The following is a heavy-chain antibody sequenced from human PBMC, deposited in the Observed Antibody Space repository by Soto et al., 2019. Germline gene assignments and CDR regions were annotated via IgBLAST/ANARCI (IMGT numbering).Heavy chain of an antibody. CDR1: GFTFSSYS. Sequence: GGSLRLSCAASGFTFSSYSMNWVRQAPGKGLEWVSSISSSSSYIYYADSVKGRFTIPRDNAKNSLYLQMNSLRAEDTAVYYCARIKGLAEFLEWQRTDDAFDIWGQGTMVTVSS. V-gene: IGHV3-21*01. CDR3: ARIKGLAEFLEWQRTDDAFDI. D-gene: IGHD3-3*01. J-gene: IGHJ3*02. CDR2: ISSSSSYI.